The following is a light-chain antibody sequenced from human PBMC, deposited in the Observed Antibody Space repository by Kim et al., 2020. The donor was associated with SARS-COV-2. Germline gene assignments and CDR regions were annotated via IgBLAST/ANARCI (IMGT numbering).Light chain of an antibody. CDR1: SGHSSDA. CDR3: QTWGSGIWV. J-gene: IGLJ3*02. Sequence: QPVLTQSPSASASLGASVKLTCTLSSGHSSDAIGWHQQQPEKGPRYLMKLNSDGSHTKGDGIPDRFSGSSSGAESYLIISSLQSEDEADYYCQTWGSGIWVFGGGTQLTVL. CDR2: LNSDGSH. V-gene: IGLV4-69*01.